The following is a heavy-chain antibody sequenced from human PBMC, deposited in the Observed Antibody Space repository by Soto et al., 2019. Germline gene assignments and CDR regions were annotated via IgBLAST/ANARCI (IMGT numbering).Heavy chain of an antibody. Sequence: QVQLVESGGGVVQPGRSLRLSCAASGFTFSSYGMHWVRQAPGKGLEWVAVISYDGSNKYYADSVKGRFTISRDNSKNTLYLQMTGLRAEDPAVYYCAKDGGLHGGELSASGAFDIWGLGRMVTVSS. V-gene: IGHV3-30*18. CDR2: ISYDGSNK. D-gene: IGHD3-16*02. CDR1: GFTFSSYG. J-gene: IGHJ3*02. CDR3: AKDGGLHGGELSASGAFDI.